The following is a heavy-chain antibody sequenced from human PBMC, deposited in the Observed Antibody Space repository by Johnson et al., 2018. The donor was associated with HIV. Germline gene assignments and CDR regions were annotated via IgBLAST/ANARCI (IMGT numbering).Heavy chain of an antibody. V-gene: IGHV3-30*18. CDR1: GFTFDDYA. CDR3: AKDTGGNSGNDAFDS. D-gene: IGHD4-23*01. Sequence: QVQLVESGGSAVRPGGSLRLSCAASGFTFDDYAMHWVRQAPGKGLEWVADISYDGTNKYYVDSVKGRFTISRDNSKNTLYLQMNGLRTAETAVYYCAKDTGGNSGNDAFDSWGQGTLVTVSS. J-gene: IGHJ3*02. CDR2: ISYDGTNK.